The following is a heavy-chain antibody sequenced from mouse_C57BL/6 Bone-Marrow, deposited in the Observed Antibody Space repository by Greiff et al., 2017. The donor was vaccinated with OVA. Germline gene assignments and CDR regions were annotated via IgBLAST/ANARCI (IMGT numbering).Heavy chain of an antibody. CDR1: GYTFTSYW. J-gene: IGHJ3*01. V-gene: IGHV1-7*01. D-gene: IGHD4-1*01. CDR2: INPSSGYT. Sequence: QVHVKQSGAELAKPGASVKLSCEASGYTFTSYWMHWVKQRPGQGLEWIGYINPSSGYTKYNQKFKDKATLTADKSSSTAYMQLSSLTYEDSAVYYCARRGTGTGFADWGQGTLVTVSA. CDR3: ARRGTGTGFAD.